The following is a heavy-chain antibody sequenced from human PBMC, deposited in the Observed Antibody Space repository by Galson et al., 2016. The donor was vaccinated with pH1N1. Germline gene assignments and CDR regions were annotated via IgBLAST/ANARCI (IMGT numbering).Heavy chain of an antibody. V-gene: IGHV4-61*09. CDR3: AAGPMRSPHHFDY. Sequence: TLSLTCTVSGASISSGTHYWGWIRQPAGKGLEWIGNIYTSGSTNYNPSLKSRVTISVDTSKNRFSLHLTSVTSADTAVDFCAAGPMRSPHHFDYWGQGILVAVSS. D-gene: IGHD5-24*01. CDR2: IYTSGST. J-gene: IGHJ4*02. CDR1: GASISSGTHY.